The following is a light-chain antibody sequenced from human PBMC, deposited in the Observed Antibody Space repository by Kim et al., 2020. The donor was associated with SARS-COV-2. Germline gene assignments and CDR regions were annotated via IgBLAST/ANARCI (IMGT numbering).Light chain of an antibody. CDR3: QAWDSSTAV. Sequence: SPGTTGSITCSGQELGHKEFSWYQQRAGQSPLQVIYQDSKRPSGIPERFSGSNSGNTATLIISEPQAVDEADYYCQAWDSSTAVFGGGTQLTVL. CDR2: QDS. CDR1: ELGHKE. J-gene: IGLJ2*01. V-gene: IGLV3-1*01.